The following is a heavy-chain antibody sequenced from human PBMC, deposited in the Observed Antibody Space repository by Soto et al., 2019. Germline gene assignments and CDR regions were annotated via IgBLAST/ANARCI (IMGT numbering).Heavy chain of an antibody. D-gene: IGHD3-10*01. CDR3: ARVRAQLWFGYYFDY. V-gene: IGHV4-59*01. Sequence: QVQLQESGPGLVKPSETRSLTCTVSGGSISSYYWSWIRQPPGKGLEWIGYIYYSGSTNYNPSPKSRVTISVDTSKNQFSLKLSSVTDADTAVYYCARVRAQLWFGYYFDYWGQGTLVTVSS. CDR1: GGSISSYY. CDR2: IYYSGST. J-gene: IGHJ4*02.